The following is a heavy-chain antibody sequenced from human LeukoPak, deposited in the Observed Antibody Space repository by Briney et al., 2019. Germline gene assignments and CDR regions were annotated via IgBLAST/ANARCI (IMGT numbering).Heavy chain of an antibody. CDR3: ARYFSSGWYYFDY. CDR2: IYYSGST. J-gene: IGHJ4*02. V-gene: IGHV4-31*03. D-gene: IGHD6-19*01. CDR1: GGSISSGGYY. Sequence: SETLSLTCTVSGGSISSGGYYWSWIRQHPGKGLEWIGYIYYSGSTYYNPSLESRVTISVDTSKNQFSLKLSSVTAADTAVYYCARYFSSGWYYFDYWGQGTLVTVSS.